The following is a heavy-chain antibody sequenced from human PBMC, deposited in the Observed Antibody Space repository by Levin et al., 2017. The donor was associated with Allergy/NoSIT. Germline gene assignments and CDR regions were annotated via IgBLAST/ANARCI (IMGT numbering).Heavy chain of an antibody. CDR3: ARGITIFGVVIIHYYYYMDV. J-gene: IGHJ6*03. CDR2: IYYSGST. CDR1: GGSISSYY. D-gene: IGHD3-3*01. Sequence: SETLSLTCTVSGGSISSYYWSWIRQPPGKGLEWIGYIYYSGSTNYNPSLKSRVTISVDTSKNQFSLKLSSVTAADTAVYYCARGITIFGVVIIHYYYYMDVWGKGTTVTVSS. V-gene: IGHV4-59*01.